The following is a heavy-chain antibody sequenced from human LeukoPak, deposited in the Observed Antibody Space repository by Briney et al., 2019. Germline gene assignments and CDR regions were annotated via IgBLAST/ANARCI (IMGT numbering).Heavy chain of an antibody. CDR2: INHSGST. J-gene: IGHJ6*03. V-gene: IGHV4-34*01. D-gene: IGHD6-6*01. CDR1: GGSFSGYY. Sequence: PSETLSLTCAVYGGSFSGYYWSWIRQPPGKGLEWIGEINHSGSTNYIPSLKSRVTISVDTSKNQFSLKLSSVTAADTAVYYCARLRIAARTYYYYYMDVWGKGTTVTVSS. CDR3: ARLRIAARTYYYYYMDV.